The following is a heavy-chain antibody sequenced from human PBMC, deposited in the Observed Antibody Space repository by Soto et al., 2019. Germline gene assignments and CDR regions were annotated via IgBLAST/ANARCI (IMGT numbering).Heavy chain of an antibody. CDR3: ARRGPKQTWFDP. D-gene: IGHD6-13*01. V-gene: IGHV1-2*02. CDR1: GYTFTDYY. J-gene: IGHJ5*02. CDR2: VNIYGGGT. Sequence: GALVKVSCKASGYTFTDYYIHWVRQAPGQGLEWTGWVNIYGGGTNQAPKLRGRITMTRVTSITTAYMELRGLTFDDTAVYFCARRGPKQTWFDPWGQGTLVTVSS.